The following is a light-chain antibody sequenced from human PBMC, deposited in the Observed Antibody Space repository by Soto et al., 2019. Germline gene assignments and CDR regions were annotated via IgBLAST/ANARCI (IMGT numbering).Light chain of an antibody. CDR2: GAS. CDR3: QQYDDWLRLT. Sequence: EIVMTQSPATLSVSPGERATLSCRASQSVRSNLAWYQQKPGQAPGLLIFGASSRATGIPARFSGSGSGTEFNLTISSLQSEDFAVYFCQQYDDWLRLTFGGGTKVDIK. J-gene: IGKJ4*01. V-gene: IGKV3D-15*01. CDR1: QSVRSN.